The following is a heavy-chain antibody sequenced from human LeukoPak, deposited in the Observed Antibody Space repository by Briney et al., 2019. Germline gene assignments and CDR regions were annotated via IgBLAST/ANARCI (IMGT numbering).Heavy chain of an antibody. CDR2: IIPIFGTA. Sequence: SVKVSCKASGGTFSSYAISWVRQAPGQGLEWMGGIIPIFGTANYAQKFQGRVTITADESTSTAYMELSSLRSEDTAVYYCARESPYGGLIDYWGQGTLVTVSS. CDR3: ARESPYGGLIDY. V-gene: IGHV1-69*13. J-gene: IGHJ4*02. D-gene: IGHD4-23*01. CDR1: GGTFSSYA.